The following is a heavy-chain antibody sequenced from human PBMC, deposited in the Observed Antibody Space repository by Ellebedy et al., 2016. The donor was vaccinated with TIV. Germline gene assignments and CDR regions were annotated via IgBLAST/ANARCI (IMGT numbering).Heavy chain of an antibody. J-gene: IGHJ4*02. CDR2: IKQDGSDK. CDR1: GFTFSSYA. Sequence: GESLKISXAASGFTFSSYAMSWVRQAPGKGLEWVARIKQDGSDKYYVDSVKGRFTISRDNAKNSLYLQMDGLRAEDTALYYCARGSGWYDPFDYWGQGTLVTVSS. V-gene: IGHV3-7*03. D-gene: IGHD6-19*01. CDR3: ARGSGWYDPFDY.